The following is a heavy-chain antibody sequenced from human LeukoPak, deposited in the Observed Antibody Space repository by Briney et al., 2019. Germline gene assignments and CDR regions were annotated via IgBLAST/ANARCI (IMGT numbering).Heavy chain of an antibody. CDR3: ARTSARGAQFDY. J-gene: IGHJ4*02. D-gene: IGHD3-10*01. CDR1: GGSISNYY. CDR2: IYASGST. V-gene: IGHV4-4*07. Sequence: SETLSLTCTVSGGSISNYYWSWIRQPAGVGLEWIGRIYASGSTNYNLSLKSRVTMSVDTSNNQFSLNLSSVTAADTAVYYCARTSARGAQFDYWGQGTLVTVSS.